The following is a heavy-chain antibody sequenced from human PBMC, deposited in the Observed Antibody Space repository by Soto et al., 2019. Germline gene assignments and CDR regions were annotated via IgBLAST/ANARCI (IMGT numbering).Heavy chain of an antibody. D-gene: IGHD1-26*01. J-gene: IGHJ6*02. CDR3: ARDLGNWNYYYGMDV. Sequence: SETLSLTCAVYGGSFSGYYWSWIRQPPGKGPEWIGEINHSGSTNYNPSLKSRVTISVDTSKNQFSLKLSSVTAADTAVYYCARDLGNWNYYYGMDVWGQGTTVTVSS. CDR1: GGSFSGYY. V-gene: IGHV4-34*01. CDR2: INHSGST.